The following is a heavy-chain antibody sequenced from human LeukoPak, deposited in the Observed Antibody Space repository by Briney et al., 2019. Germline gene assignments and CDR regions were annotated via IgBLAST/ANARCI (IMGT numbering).Heavy chain of an antibody. J-gene: IGHJ4*02. CDR2: ISYDGSNK. CDR1: GFTFSSYG. D-gene: IGHD6-19*01. CDR3: AKIPGYSSGWYDWKPGYFDY. V-gene: IGHV3-30*18. Sequence: GGSLRLSCAASGFTFSSYGMHWVRQAPGKGLEWVAVISYDGSNKYYADSVKGRFTISRDNSKNTLYLQMNGLRAEDTAVYYCAKIPGYSSGWYDWKPGYFDYWGQGTLVTVSS.